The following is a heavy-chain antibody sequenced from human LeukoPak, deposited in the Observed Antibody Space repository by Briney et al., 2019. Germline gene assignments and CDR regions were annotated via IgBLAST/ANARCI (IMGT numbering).Heavy chain of an antibody. D-gene: IGHD3-10*02. J-gene: IGHJ6*04. CDR3: AELGITMIGGV. Sequence: GGSLRLSCAASGFTFSSYWMTWVRQAPGKGLEWVANIKTDGSDKYYVDSVKGRFTISRDNAKNSLYLQMNSLRAEDTAVYYCAELGITMIGGVWGKGTTVTISS. V-gene: IGHV3-7*01. CDR1: GFTFSSYW. CDR2: IKTDGSDK.